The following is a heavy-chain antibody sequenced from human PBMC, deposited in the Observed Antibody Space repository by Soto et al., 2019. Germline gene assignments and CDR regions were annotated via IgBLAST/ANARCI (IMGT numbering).Heavy chain of an antibody. CDR2: IKQDGSQK. Sequence: GGSLRLSCAVSGFTFSEFWMTWVRQVPGKGLEWVARIKQDGSQKDYVDSVEGRFTISRDNAKSTLYLEMNNLGAGDTALYYCARVLLYTSSGRGWFDPWGQGTLVTVSS. D-gene: IGHD3-16*02. CDR1: GFTFSEFW. V-gene: IGHV3-7*03. J-gene: IGHJ5*02. CDR3: ARVLLYTSSGRGWFDP.